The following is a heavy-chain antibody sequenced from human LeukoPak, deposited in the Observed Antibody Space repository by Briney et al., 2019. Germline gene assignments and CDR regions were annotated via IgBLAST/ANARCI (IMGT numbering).Heavy chain of an antibody. CDR2: IYYNGIP. V-gene: IGHV4-59*08. CDR3: ARQPFGGDPFFDY. D-gene: IGHD3-16*01. J-gene: IGHJ4*01. Sequence: SETLSLTCTVSGGSISSYYWSWIRQPPGKGLEWIGYIYYNGIPNYNPSLRSRVTISVDTSNNQFSLKVNSVTAADTAVYYCARQPFGGDPFFDYWGHGTLVPVSS. CDR1: GGSISSYY.